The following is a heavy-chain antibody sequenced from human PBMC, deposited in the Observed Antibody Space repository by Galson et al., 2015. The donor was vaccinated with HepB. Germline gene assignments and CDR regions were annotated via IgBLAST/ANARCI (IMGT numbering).Heavy chain of an antibody. V-gene: IGHV4-4*07. CDR1: GDSISSYY. D-gene: IGHD2-15*01. CDR3: ARGPRSCSDGSCYSGAIDI. CDR2: IYTSGSTNSNPST. Sequence: SETLSLTCTVFGDSISSYYWSWIRQPAGKGLEWIGRIYTSGSTNSNPSTNYSPSLKSRVTMSVDTSKNRFSLKLTSVTAADTAVYYCARGPRSCSDGSCYSGAIDIWGQGTMVTVSS. J-gene: IGHJ3*02.